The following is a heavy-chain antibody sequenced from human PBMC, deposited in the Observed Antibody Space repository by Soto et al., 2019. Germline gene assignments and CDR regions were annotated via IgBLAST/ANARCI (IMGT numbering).Heavy chain of an antibody. CDR2: ISAYNGNT. CDR3: ARDIVVVVAATYDAFDI. J-gene: IGHJ3*02. Sequence: ASVKVSCKASGYTFTSYGISWVRQAPGQGLEWMGWISAYNGNTNYAQKLQGRVTMTTDTSTSTAYMELRSLRSDDTAVYYCARDIVVVVAATYDAFDIWGQGTMVTVSS. CDR1: GYTFTSYG. D-gene: IGHD2-15*01. V-gene: IGHV1-18*01.